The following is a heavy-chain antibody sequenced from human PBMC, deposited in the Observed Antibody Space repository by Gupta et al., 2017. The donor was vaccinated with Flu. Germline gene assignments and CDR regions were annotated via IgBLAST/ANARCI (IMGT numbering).Heavy chain of an antibody. V-gene: IGHV4-4*07. D-gene: IGHD3-3*01. CDR3: ARALYASSLEGNWFDP. J-gene: IGHJ5*02. CDR2: VYERGDT. Sequence: AWKGLGWIGRVYERGDTVYNPSLKSRVSMSMDASKNQIALKLRSVIGADTAVYFCARALYASSLEGNWFDPWGPGVMVTVSS.